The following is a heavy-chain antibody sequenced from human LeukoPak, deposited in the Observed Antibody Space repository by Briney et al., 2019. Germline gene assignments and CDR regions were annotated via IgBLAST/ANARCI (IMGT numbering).Heavy chain of an antibody. J-gene: IGHJ3*02. V-gene: IGHV4-34*01. CDR1: GGSFSGYY. Sequence: ASETLSLTCAVYGGSFSGYYWSWIRQPPGKGLEWIGEINHSGSTNYNPSLKSRVTISVDTSKNQFSLKLSSVTAADTAVYYCARAGVFDIGGQGKRVTVSS. D-gene: IGHD2-8*01. CDR2: INHSGST. CDR3: ARAGVFDI.